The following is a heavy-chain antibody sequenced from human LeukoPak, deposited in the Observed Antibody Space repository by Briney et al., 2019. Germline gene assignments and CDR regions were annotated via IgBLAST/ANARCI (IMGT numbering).Heavy chain of an antibody. J-gene: IGHJ4*02. CDR3: ARDIYDSSGLYYFDY. D-gene: IGHD3-22*01. CDR1: GFTFSSYA. Sequence: GGSLRLSCAASGFTFSSYAMHWVRQAPGKGLEWVAVIWYDGSNKYYADSVKGRFTISRDNAKNTLYLQMNSLRAEDTAVYYCARDIYDSSGLYYFDYWGQGTLVTVSS. V-gene: IGHV3-33*01. CDR2: IWYDGSNK.